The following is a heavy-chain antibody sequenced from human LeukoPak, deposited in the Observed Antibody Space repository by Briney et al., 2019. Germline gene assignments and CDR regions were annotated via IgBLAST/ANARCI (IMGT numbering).Heavy chain of an antibody. CDR1: GGSISGYY. J-gene: IGHJ4*02. Sequence: SETLSLTCTVSGGSISGYYWTWIRQPPGKGLEWIGYIYSSGSTNYNPSLKSRVTMSVDTSKNQFSLKLSSVTAADTAVYYCARAPRRYYDSSGSELDYWGQGTLVTVSS. V-gene: IGHV4-59*12. CDR2: IYSSGST. D-gene: IGHD3-22*01. CDR3: ARAPRRYYDSSGSELDY.